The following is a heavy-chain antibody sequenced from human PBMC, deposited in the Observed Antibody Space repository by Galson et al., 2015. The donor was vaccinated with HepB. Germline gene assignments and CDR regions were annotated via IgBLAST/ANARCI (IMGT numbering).Heavy chain of an antibody. CDR3: ARDTGNSIAARPRYYYGMDV. Sequence: PALVKPTQTLTLTCTFSGFSLSTSGMRVSWIRQPPGKALEWLARIDWDDDKFYSTSLKTRLTISKDTSKNQVVLTMTNMDPVDTATYYCARDTGNSIAARPRYYYGMDVCCQGTTGTVSS. CDR2: IDWDDDK. D-gene: IGHD6-6*01. CDR1: GFSLSTSGMR. V-gene: IGHV2-70*04. J-gene: IGHJ6*02.